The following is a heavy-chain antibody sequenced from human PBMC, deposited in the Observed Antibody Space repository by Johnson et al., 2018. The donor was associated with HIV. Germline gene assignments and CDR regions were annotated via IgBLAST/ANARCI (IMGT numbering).Heavy chain of an antibody. Sequence: VQLVESGGGVVRPGGSLRLSCAASGFAFDDYGMHWVRQAPGKGLEWVSLISWDGGSTYYADSVKGRFTISRDNSKNSLYLQMNSLRTEDTALYYCAKEQQLYAFDIWGQGTMVTVSS. CDR2: ISWDGGST. J-gene: IGHJ3*02. CDR1: GFAFDDYG. D-gene: IGHD6-13*01. V-gene: IGHV3-43*01. CDR3: AKEQQLYAFDI.